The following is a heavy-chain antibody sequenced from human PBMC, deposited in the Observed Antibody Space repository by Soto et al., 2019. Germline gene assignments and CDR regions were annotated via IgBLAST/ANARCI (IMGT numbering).Heavy chain of an antibody. D-gene: IGHD6-19*01. J-gene: IGHJ4*02. CDR1: GFTFDDYA. CDR3: AKEGPSGWYFNYFDY. CDR2: ISWDGGST. V-gene: IGHV3-43D*04. Sequence: LRLSCAASGFTFDDYAMHWVRQAPGKGLEWVSLISWDGGSTYYADSVKGRFTISRDNSKNSLYLQMNSLRAEDTALYYCAKEGPSGWYFNYFDYWGQGTLVTVSS.